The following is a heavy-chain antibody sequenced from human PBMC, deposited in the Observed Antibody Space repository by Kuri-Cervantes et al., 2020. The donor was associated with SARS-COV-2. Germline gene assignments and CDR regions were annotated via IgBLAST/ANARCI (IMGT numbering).Heavy chain of an antibody. J-gene: IGHJ6*03. CDR2: IDYSGST. D-gene: IGHD2-2*01. V-gene: IGHV4-39*01. CDR1: GGSIISSTFY. Sequence: ESLKISCTVSGGSIISSTFYWGWIRQPPVKGLEWIGSIDYSGSTYYNPSLKSRVTISVDTSKNRFSLKLSSVTAADTAVYYCARRKYAGYMDVWGKGTTVTVSS. CDR3: ARRKYAGYMDV.